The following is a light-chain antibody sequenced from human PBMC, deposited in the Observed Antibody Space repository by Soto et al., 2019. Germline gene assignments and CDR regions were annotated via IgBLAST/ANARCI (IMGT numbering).Light chain of an antibody. CDR1: QSVRNN. Sequence: EIVMTQSPATLSVSPGERVTLSCRASQSVRNNLAWYQQRPGQGPRLLIYGASTRATGIPARFSGSGSGTEFTLTINSLQSEDFAIYYCQRYNNWPPWTFGQGTKVEIK. V-gene: IGKV3-15*01. CDR3: QRYNNWPPWT. J-gene: IGKJ1*01. CDR2: GAS.